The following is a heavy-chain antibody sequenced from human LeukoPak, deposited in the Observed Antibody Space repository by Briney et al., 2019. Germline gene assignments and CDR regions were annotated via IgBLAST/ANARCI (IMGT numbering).Heavy chain of an antibody. J-gene: IGHJ4*02. CDR3: ARDYADYVGYFFFDY. CDR1: GFTFNNYA. CDR2: ISGGGETT. Sequence: GGSLRLSCAASGFTFNNYAMNWVRQAPGKGLEGVSSISGGGETTYYADSAKGRFTISRDNSQNTLYLQMNSLRAEDTAVYYCARDYADYVGYFFFDYWGQGTLVTVSS. D-gene: IGHD4-17*01. V-gene: IGHV3-23*01.